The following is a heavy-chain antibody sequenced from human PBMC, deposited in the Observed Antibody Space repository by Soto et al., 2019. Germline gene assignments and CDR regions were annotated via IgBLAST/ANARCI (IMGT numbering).Heavy chain of an antibody. V-gene: IGHV6-1*01. J-gene: IGHJ6*03. CDR1: GDSVSSNSAG. D-gene: IGHD1-1*01. CDR3: ARGSWDDVSGHYYMDV. CDR2: TYYKSKWYY. Sequence: QVQLQQSSPGLVKPSQALSLTCDISGDSVSSNSAGWNWIRQTPSRGLEWLGRTYYKSKWYYTYAASVKSRITVSPDTSKNQFSLQLTSVTPEDTAVYYCARGSWDDVSGHYYMDVLDKGTTVTVSS.